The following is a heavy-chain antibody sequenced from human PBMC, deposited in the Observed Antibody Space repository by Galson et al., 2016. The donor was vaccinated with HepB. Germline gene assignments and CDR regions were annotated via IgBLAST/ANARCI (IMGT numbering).Heavy chain of an antibody. D-gene: IGHD2-21*01. J-gene: IGHJ4*02. CDR3: AWVVKVEYYFGH. CDR1: GLTLSTFTDAW. Sequence: SLRLSCAASGLTLSTFTDAWMSWVRQAPGKGLEWVARIKSKGSGGTADYAAPVRGRFTISRDDSEHMVYLQMNSLNTEDTAMYYFAWVVKVEYYFGHWGQGTLVTVSS. CDR2: IKSKGSGGTA. V-gene: IGHV3-15*01.